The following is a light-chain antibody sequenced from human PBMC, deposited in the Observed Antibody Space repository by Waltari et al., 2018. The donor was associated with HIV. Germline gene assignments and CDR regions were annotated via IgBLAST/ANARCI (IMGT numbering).Light chain of an antibody. CDR2: DSC. CDR3: QQLHTFPLT. V-gene: IGKV1-9*01. CDR1: QDISDF. Sequence: DIQLTQSPSFLSASVGDRVTVACRASQDISDFLAWYQQKPGIAPRLLIYDSCILYTGDPSRFRGSGSGTEFTLTISSLQPEDCASYYCQQLHTFPLTFGGGTKV. J-gene: IGKJ4*01.